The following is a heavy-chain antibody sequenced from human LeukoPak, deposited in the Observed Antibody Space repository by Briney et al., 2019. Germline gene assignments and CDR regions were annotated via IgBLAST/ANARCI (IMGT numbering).Heavy chain of an antibody. CDR3: ARAKNDYDSSGFASFDY. CDR1: GFTFSSYG. J-gene: IGHJ4*02. Sequence: PGRSLRLSCVASGFTFSSYGMHWVRQAPGKGLEWAAIIWYDGSNIHHVDSVRGRFTISRDNSKNTLYLQMNSLRAEDTAVYYCARAKNDYDSSGFASFDYWGQGALVTVSS. V-gene: IGHV3-33*01. CDR2: IWYDGSNI. D-gene: IGHD3-22*01.